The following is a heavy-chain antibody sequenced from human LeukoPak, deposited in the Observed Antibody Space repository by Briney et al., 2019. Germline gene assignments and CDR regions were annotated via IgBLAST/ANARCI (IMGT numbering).Heavy chain of an antibody. Sequence: GGSLRLSCAASGFSFSSYSMNWVRQAPGKGLEWVSSISSSSSYIYYADSVKGRFTISRDNSENTLYLQMDSLRADDTAVFYCAKESGSNWSPLDSWGQGTLVTVSS. CDR1: GFSFSSYS. V-gene: IGHV3-21*01. CDR2: ISSSSSYI. CDR3: AKESGSNWSPLDS. J-gene: IGHJ4*02. D-gene: IGHD4-11*01.